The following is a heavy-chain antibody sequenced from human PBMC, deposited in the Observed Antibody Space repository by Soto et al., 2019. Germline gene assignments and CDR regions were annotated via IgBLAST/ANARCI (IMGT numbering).Heavy chain of an antibody. CDR3: ARVSGTLERYSDLDY. V-gene: IGHV3-21*06. Sequence: EVQLVESGGGLVKHGGSLRLSCAASGFIFSSYSRNWVRKAPGKGLEWVSSISPRSDYIYFADSMRGRFTISRDNAQNSLYLHMNNLRAEDTAVYHCARVSGTLERYSDLDYWGQGTLVTVSS. D-gene: IGHD3-10*01. CDR1: GFIFSSYS. J-gene: IGHJ4*02. CDR2: ISPRSDYI.